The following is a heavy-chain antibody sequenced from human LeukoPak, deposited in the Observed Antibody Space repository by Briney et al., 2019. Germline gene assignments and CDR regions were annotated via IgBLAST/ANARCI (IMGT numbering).Heavy chain of an antibody. Sequence: PGGSLKLSCAASGFTFSGSGLHWVRQASGKGLEWVGRIRSKANSYATAYAASVKGRFTISRDDSKNTAYLQMNSLKTEATAVYYCTSGTVGTTEVYWGQGTLVTVSS. V-gene: IGHV3-73*01. J-gene: IGHJ4*02. CDR2: IRSKANSYAT. CDR3: TSGTVGTTEVY. CDR1: GFTFSGSG. D-gene: IGHD1-26*01.